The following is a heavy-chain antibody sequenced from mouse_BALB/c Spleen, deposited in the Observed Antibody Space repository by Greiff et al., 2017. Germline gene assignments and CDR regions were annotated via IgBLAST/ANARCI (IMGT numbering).Heavy chain of an antibody. J-gene: IGHJ4*01. D-gene: IGHD3-2*01. Sequence: EVQGVESGGDLVKPGGSLKLSCAASGFTFSSYGMSWVRQTPAKRLEWVATISSGGSYTYYPDSVKGRFTISRDNAKHTLYLQMSSLKAEDTAMYYCGRQGKTAPMDYWGQGTSVTVSS. CDR2: ISSGGSYT. V-gene: IGHV5-6*01. CDR1: GFTFSSYG. CDR3: GRQGKTAPMDY.